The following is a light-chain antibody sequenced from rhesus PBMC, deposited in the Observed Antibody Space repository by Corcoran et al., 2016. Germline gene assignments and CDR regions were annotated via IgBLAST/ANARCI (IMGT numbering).Light chain of an antibody. Sequence: DIQMTQSPSSLSASVGDRVTITCRASQGITNDLAWYQQKPGETPKLLIYEASSLQSGIPSRFIGRGSGTDFTLTISSLQSEDFATYYCQHYYSTPYSFGQGTKVEIK. J-gene: IGKJ2*01. CDR3: QHYYSTPYS. V-gene: IGKV1-25*01. CDR1: QGITND. CDR2: EAS.